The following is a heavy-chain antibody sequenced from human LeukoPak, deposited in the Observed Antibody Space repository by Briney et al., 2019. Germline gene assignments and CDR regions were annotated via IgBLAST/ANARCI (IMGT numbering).Heavy chain of an antibody. CDR1: GYTFTDYY. J-gene: IGHJ5*02. CDR2: INPNSGGT. CDR3: ARDQETGDRFYNWFDP. V-gene: IGHV1-2*02. Sequence: GASVKVSCKASGYTFTDYYMHWVRQAPGQGLEWMGWINPNSGGTNYAQKFQGRVTMTRDTSISTAYMELSRLRSDDTAVYYCARDQETGDRFYNWFDPWGQGTLVTVSS. D-gene: IGHD3-10*01.